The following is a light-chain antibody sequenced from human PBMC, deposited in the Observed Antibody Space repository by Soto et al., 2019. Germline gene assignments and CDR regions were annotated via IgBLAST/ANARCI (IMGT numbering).Light chain of an antibody. CDR3: CSYARSRWV. CDR2: EGS. J-gene: IGLJ3*02. Sequence: QSAVTQPASVSGSPGQSITISCTGTSSDVGSYNLVSWYQQHPGKAPKLMIYEGSKRPSGVSNRFSGSKSGNTASLTISGLQAEDEADYYCCSYARSRWVFGGGTKVTVL. CDR1: SSDVGSYNL. V-gene: IGLV2-23*01.